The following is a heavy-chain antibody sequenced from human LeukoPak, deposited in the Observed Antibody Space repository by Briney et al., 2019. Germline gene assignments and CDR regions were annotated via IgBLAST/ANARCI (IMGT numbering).Heavy chain of an antibody. CDR2: IYHSGST. CDR1: GGSFSGYY. V-gene: IGHV4-34*01. Sequence: SETLSLTCAVYGGSFSGYYWSWIRQPPGKGLEWIGYIYHSGSTNYNPSLKSRVTISVDTSKSEFSLKLSSVTAADTAMYYCARVSRGNSVGGDYWGQGTLVTVSS. J-gene: IGHJ4*02. CDR3: ARVSRGNSVGGDY. D-gene: IGHD4-23*01.